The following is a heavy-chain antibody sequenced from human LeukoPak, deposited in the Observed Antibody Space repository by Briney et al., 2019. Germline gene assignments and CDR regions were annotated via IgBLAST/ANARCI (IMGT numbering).Heavy chain of an antibody. Sequence: ASVRVSCKASGYTFTSYYMHWVRQAPGQGLEWMGIINPSGGSTSYAQKFQGRVTMTRDTSTSTVYMELSSLRSEDTAVYYCAIENRGSQHFDYWGQGTLVTVSS. V-gene: IGHV1-46*01. CDR3: AIENRGSQHFDY. CDR1: GYTFTSYY. D-gene: IGHD2/OR15-2a*01. J-gene: IGHJ4*02. CDR2: INPSGGST.